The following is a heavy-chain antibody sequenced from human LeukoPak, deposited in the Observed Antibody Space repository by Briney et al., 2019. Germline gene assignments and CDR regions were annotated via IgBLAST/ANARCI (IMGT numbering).Heavy chain of an antibody. Sequence: PSETLSLTCTVSVGSISGYFWSWVRQAPGTGLDWMGHIYYSGATNYNPSLRSRVTISVATSKNQFSLKLRSVPAADTAVYYCARAQYSGSCFDYWGQGTLVTVSS. CDR2: IYYSGAT. V-gene: IGHV4-59*13. D-gene: IGHD1-26*01. CDR3: ARAQYSGSCFDY. J-gene: IGHJ4*03. CDR1: VGSISGYF.